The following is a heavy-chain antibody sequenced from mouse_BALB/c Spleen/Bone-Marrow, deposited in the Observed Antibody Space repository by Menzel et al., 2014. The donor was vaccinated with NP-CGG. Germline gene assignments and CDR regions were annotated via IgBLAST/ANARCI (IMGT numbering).Heavy chain of an antibody. V-gene: IGHV1S81*02. CDR1: GYTFTSYY. J-gene: IGHJ3*01. CDR2: IDPRYGGT. CDR3: TRGALGPVVD. Sequence: VQGVESGAELVKPGASVRLSCTASGYTFTSYYLYWVKQRPGHGLEWIGEIDPRYGGTTFNEQNKTKATLIVDKSSSTAYIQLSSRTSEDAAVYDCTRGALGPVVDWGQGTLVTVAA. D-gene: IGHD3-3*01.